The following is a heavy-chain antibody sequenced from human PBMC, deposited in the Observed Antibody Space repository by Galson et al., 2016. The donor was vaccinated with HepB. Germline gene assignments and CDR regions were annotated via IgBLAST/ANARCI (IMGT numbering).Heavy chain of an antibody. V-gene: IGHV2-70*01. Sequence: PALVKPTQTLTLTCTFSGFSLSTSGVGVSWIRQPPGKALEWLALIDWDDEEYYSTSLKTRLTISKDTSKNQVVLTMTNMDPVDTATYYCARAQEVKGVGVHYYFDYWGQGTLVPVSS. CDR3: ARAQEVKGVGVHYYFDY. J-gene: IGHJ4*02. CDR2: IDWDDEE. D-gene: IGHD2-21*01. CDR1: GFSLSTSGVG.